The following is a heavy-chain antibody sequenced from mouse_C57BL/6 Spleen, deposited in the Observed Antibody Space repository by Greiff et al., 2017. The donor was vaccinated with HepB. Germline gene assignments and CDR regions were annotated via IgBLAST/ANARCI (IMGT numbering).Heavy chain of an antibody. CDR2: IYPGSGST. D-gene: IGHD1-1*01. CDR3: ARSYYYGSSLYYFDY. J-gene: IGHJ2*01. Sequence: QVQLQQPGAELVKPGASVKMSCKASGYTFTSYWITWVKQRPGQGLEWIGDIYPGSGSTNYNEKFKSKATLTVDTSSSTAYMQLSSLTSEDSAVYYCARSYYYGSSLYYFDYWGQGTTLTVSS. V-gene: IGHV1-55*01. CDR1: GYTFTSYW.